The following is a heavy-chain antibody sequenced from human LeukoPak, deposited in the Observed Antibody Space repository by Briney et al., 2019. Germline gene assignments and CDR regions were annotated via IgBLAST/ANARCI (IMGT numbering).Heavy chain of an antibody. CDR2: IYDGGNT. CDR1: GASISSGDYY. J-gene: IGHJ3*01. V-gene: IGHV4-30-4*01. Sequence: SQTLSLTCSVSGASISSGDYYWSWIRQPPGKGLEWIGYIYDGGNTYYNPSLKSRVTISVDTSKNQFSLRLRSVTAADTAVYYCVKQWLRNAFDLRGQGTMVTVSS. CDR3: VKQWLRNAFDL. D-gene: IGHD3-22*01.